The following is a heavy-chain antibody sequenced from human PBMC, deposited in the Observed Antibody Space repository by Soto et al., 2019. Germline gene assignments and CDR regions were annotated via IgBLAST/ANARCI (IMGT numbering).Heavy chain of an antibody. V-gene: IGHV3-23*01. CDR1: GFTFSSYA. J-gene: IGHJ6*02. CDR3: AKSLYGDYLFGDYYYGMDV. Sequence: EVQLLESGGGLVQPGGSLRLSCAASGFTFSSYAMSWVRQAPGKGLEWVSAISGSGGSTYYADSVKGRFTISRDNSKNTLYLQMNSPRAEDTAVYYCAKSLYGDYLFGDYYYGMDVWGQGTTVTVSS. D-gene: IGHD4-17*01. CDR2: ISGSGGST.